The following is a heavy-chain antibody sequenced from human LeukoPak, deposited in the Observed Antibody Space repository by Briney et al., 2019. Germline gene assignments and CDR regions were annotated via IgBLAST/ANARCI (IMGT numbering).Heavy chain of an antibody. D-gene: IGHD6-19*01. V-gene: IGHV4-39*07. CDR1: GGSISSSSYY. CDR2: IHYSGST. J-gene: IGHJ4*02. Sequence: PSETLSLTCTVSGGSISSSSYYWAWIRQPPGKGLEWIGSIHYSGSTYYNPSLQSRVTISIDTSKNQFSLKLTSVTAADTAVYYCARDGTLRWQWLVWGQGTLVTVSS. CDR3: ARDGTLRWQWLV.